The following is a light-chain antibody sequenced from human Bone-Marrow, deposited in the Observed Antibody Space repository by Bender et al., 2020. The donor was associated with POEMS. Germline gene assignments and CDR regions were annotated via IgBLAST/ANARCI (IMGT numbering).Light chain of an antibody. CDR1: SRDIGAYTF. Sequence: QSALTQPPSASGSPGQSVAISCTGTSRDIGAYTFVSWYQQHPGKAPKLMIYDVSNRPSGVSNRFSGSNSGNTASLTISGLQAEDEADYYCSSYTSSSTLVFGGGTKLTVL. CDR3: SSYTSSSTLV. J-gene: IGLJ3*02. V-gene: IGLV2-14*03. CDR2: DVS.